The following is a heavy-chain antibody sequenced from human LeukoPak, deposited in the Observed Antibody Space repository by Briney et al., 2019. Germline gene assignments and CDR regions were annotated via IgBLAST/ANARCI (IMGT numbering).Heavy chain of an antibody. CDR1: GYTFTSYG. CDR3: ARALRGYSGSSFDY. D-gene: IGHD1-26*01. J-gene: IGHJ4*02. V-gene: IGHV1-18*01. Sequence: ASVKVSCKASGYTFTSYGISWVRQAPGQGLEWIGWIRAYNGNTNYAQKLQGRVTITTDTSTSTAYMELRSLRSDDTAVYYCARALRGYSGSSFDYWGQGTLVTVSS. CDR2: IRAYNGNT.